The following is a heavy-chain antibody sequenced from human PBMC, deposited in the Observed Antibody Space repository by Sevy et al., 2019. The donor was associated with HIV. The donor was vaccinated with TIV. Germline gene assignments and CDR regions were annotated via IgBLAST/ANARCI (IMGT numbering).Heavy chain of an antibody. Sequence: ASVKVSCKASGYTFTSYYMHWVRQAPGQGLEWMGIINPSGGSTSYAQKFQGRVTMTRDTSTSTVYMELSSLRSEDTAVYYCAGVALLCSSTSCYGDYYYYGMDVWGQGTTVTVSS. CDR3: AGVALLCSSTSCYGDYYYYGMDV. J-gene: IGHJ6*02. V-gene: IGHV1-46*01. CDR1: GYTFTSYY. D-gene: IGHD2-2*01. CDR2: INPSGGST.